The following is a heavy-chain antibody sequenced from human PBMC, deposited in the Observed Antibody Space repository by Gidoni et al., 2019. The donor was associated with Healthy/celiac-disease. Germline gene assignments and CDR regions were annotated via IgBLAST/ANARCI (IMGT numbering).Heavy chain of an antibody. CDR1: GYTSTSYY. Sequence: QVQLVQSGAEVKKAGASVKGSCKESGYTSTSYYMHWVRQAPGQGLEWMGIINPSGGSTSYAQKFQGRVTMTRDTSTSTVYMELRSLRSEDTAVYYCANRRIIPGGAFDIWGQGTMVTVFS. CDR2: INPSGGST. J-gene: IGHJ3*02. D-gene: IGHD3-16*01. CDR3: ANRRIIPGGAFDI. V-gene: IGHV1-46*01.